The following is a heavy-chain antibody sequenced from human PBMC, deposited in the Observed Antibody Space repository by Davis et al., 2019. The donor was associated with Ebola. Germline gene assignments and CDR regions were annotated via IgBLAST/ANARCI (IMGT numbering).Heavy chain of an antibody. CDR1: GFTFRTYS. J-gene: IGHJ4*02. D-gene: IGHD1-26*01. CDR2: ISSSGTV. CDR3: ARGWDYFDY. Sequence: PGGSLRLSCAASGFTFRTYSMNWVRRAPGKGLEWVSYISSSGTVYYADSVKGRFTISRDNAKNSLYLQMNSLRDEDTAVYYCARGWDYFDYWGQGTLVTVSS. V-gene: IGHV3-48*02.